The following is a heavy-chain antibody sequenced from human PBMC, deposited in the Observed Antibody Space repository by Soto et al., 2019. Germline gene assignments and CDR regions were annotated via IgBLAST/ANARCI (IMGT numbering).Heavy chain of an antibody. CDR3: ARVRQGCSSTSCFLDP. CDR2: IHHSGST. D-gene: IGHD2-2*01. J-gene: IGHJ5*02. Sequence: SETLSLTCAVSGDSISSSNWWNWVRQSPGKGLEWIGEIHHSGSTNYNPSLKSRVTISVDTSKNQFSLKLNSVTAADTAVYYCARVRQGCSSTSCFLDPWGQGTLVTVSS. CDR1: GDSISSSNW. V-gene: IGHV4-4*02.